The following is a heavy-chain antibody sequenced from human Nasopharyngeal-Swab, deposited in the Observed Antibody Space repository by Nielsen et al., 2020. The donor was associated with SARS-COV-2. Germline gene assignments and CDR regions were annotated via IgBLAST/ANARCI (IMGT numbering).Heavy chain of an antibody. V-gene: IGHV4-59*01. Sequence: GSLRFSCTVSGGSFDAYYWTWLRQRPGKGLEWIGYIYYSGSTNYKSSLKSRVTISVDTSKNQFSLSLRSVTAADTAVYYCARGNGYCSGGSCFHWFDPWGQGTLVTVSS. CDR3: ARGNGYCSGGSCFHWFDP. CDR2: IYYSGST. J-gene: IGHJ5*02. CDR1: GGSFDAYY. D-gene: IGHD2-15*01.